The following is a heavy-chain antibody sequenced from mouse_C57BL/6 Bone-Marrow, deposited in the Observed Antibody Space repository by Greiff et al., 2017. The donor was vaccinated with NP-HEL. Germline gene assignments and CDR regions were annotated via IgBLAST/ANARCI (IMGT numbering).Heavy chain of an antibody. D-gene: IGHD1-1*01. CDR2: INPSSGYT. CDR1: GYTFTSYT. CDR3: ERAYYYGSSEDYFDY. V-gene: IGHV1-4*01. Sequence: VQLQQSGAELARPGASVKMSCKASGYTFTSYTMHWVKQRPGQGLEWIGYINPSSGYTKYNQKFKDKATLTADKSSSTAYMQLSSLTSEDSAVYYFERAYYYGSSEDYFDYWGQGTTLTVSS. J-gene: IGHJ2*01.